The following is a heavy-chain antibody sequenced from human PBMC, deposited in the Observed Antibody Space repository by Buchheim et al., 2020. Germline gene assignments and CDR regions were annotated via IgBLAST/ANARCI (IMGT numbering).Heavy chain of an antibody. J-gene: IGHJ4*02. V-gene: IGHV3-21*01. CDR3: ARDTFGTSKQLVNYFDY. CDR2: ISSSSSYI. D-gene: IGHD6-13*01. Sequence: EVQLVESGGGLVKPGGSLRLSCAASGFTFSSYSMNWVRQAPGKGLEWVSSISSSSSYIYYADSVKGRFTISRDNAKNSLYLQMSSLRAEDTAVYYCARDTFGTSKQLVNYFDYWGQGTL. CDR1: GFTFSSYS.